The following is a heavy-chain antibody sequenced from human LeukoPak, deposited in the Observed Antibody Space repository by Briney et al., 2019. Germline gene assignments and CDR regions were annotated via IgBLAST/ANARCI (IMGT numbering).Heavy chain of an antibody. V-gene: IGHV3-74*01. CDR1: GIIFSNYW. Sequence: GGSLRLSCAASGIIFSNYWMHWVRQAPGKGLVWVSRINRDGSSTSYADSAKGRFTISRDNAKNTLYLQMNSLRAEDTAVYYCARGGGYSYGSFDYWGQGTLVTVSS. CDR2: INRDGSST. J-gene: IGHJ4*02. D-gene: IGHD5-18*01. CDR3: ARGGGYSYGSFDY.